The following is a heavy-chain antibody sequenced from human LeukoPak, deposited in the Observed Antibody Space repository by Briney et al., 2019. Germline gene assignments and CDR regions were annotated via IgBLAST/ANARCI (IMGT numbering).Heavy chain of an antibody. D-gene: IGHD1-20*01. V-gene: IGHV1-18*01. CDR3: ARDLGLLHNWNDIGLGY. J-gene: IGHJ4*02. CDR2: ISVYNGNT. CDR1: GYTFTTYG. Sequence: ASVKVSCKASGYTFTTYGISWVRQAPGQGLEWMGWISVYNGNTNYAQKFQGRVTMTTDTSTSTAYMELRSLRSDDTAVYYCARDLGLLHNWNDIGLGYWGQGTLVTVSS.